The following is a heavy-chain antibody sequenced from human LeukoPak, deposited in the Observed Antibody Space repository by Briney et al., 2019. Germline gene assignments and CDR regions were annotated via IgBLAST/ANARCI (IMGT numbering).Heavy chain of an antibody. D-gene: IGHD2-2*01. V-gene: IGHV1-69*05. CDR2: IIPIFGTA. J-gene: IGHJ4*02. Sequence: GASVKVSCKASGGTFSSYAISWVRQAPGQGLEWMGGIIPIFGTANYAQKFQGRVTITTDESTSTASMELSSLRSEDTAVYYCARSGIVVVPAPAGFDYWGQGTLVTVSS. CDR3: ARSGIVVVPAPAGFDY. CDR1: GGTFSSYA.